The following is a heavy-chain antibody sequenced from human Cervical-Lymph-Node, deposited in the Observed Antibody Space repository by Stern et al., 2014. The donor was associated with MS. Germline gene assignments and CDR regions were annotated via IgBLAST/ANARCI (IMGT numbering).Heavy chain of an antibody. CDR3: ARRGSPNHGGYYFDY. J-gene: IGHJ4*02. V-gene: IGHV2-5*02. CDR2: IYWDDDK. D-gene: IGHD2-8*01. Sequence: ITLKESGPTLVRPTQTLSLTCTFSGFSLTLTGEAVAWIRQPPGKALEWLSLIYWDDDKVYSPSLKNRIALTKDTSKHQVVFTMTNMDPMDTATYYCARRGSPNHGGYYFDYWGQGILVTVSS. CDR1: GFSLTLTGEA.